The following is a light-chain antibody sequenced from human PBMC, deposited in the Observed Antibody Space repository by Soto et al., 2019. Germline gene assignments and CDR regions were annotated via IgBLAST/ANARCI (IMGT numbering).Light chain of an antibody. CDR2: LNSDGSH. CDR3: QTWGNGIRV. CDR1: SGHSNYA. Sequence: QSVLTQSPSASASLGASVKVTCTLSSGHSNYAIAWHHQQPEKGPRHLLNLNSDGSHRKGDGIPDRFSGSSSGAERHLTIASLQSEDEADYYCQTWGNGIRVFGGGTKVTVL. J-gene: IGLJ3*02. V-gene: IGLV4-69*01.